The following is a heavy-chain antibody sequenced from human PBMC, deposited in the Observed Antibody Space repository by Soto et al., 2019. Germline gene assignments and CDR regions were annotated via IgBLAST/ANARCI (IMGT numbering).Heavy chain of an antibody. V-gene: IGHV3-73*01. CDR3: TVLVVSSGF. D-gene: IGHD3-22*01. CDR1: GFTFSGSA. J-gene: IGHJ4*02. Sequence: GGSLRLSCAASGFTFSGSAMHWVRQASGKGLEWVGRIRSKANSYATAYAASVKGRFTISRDDSKNTVYLQMNSLKTEDTAVYYCTVLVVSSGFWGQGTLVTVSS. CDR2: IRSKANSYAT.